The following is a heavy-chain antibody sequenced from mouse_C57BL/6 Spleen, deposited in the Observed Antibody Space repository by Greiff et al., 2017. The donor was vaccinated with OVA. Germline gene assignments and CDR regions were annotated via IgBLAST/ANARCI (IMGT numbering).Heavy chain of an antibody. CDR2: IDPSDSYT. J-gene: IGHJ1*03. V-gene: IGHV1-69*01. CDR3: ARRAAPDWYFDV. CDR1: GYTFTSYW. Sequence: QVQLQQPGAELVMPGASVKLSCKASGYTFTSYWMHWVKQRPGQGLEWIGEIDPSDSYTNYNQKFKGKSTLTVDKSSSTAYMQLSSLTSEDSAVYYCARRAAPDWYFDVWGTGTTVTVSS.